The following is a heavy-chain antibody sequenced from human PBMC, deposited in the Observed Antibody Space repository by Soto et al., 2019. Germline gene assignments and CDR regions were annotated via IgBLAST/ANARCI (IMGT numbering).Heavy chain of an antibody. V-gene: IGHV5-10-1*01. Sequence: PGESLKISCQASGYRFSNYWITWVRQMPGKGLEWMGTIDPNDYYSNNNTSFQGHVTISADTSINTAYLHWSSLKASDTAIYYCARRLSGPKEEYNAYYFYGLDVWGQGTTVTVSS. CDR1: GYRFSNYW. CDR2: IDPNDYYS. CDR3: ARRLSGPKEEYNAYYFYGLDV. D-gene: IGHD1-1*01. J-gene: IGHJ6*02.